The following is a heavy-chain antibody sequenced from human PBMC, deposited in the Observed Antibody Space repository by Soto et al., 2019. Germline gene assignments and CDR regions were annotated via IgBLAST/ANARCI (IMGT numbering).Heavy chain of an antibody. D-gene: IGHD4-17*01. J-gene: IGHJ6*02. CDR3: ARGLRPYYYSGMGV. CDR2: ISWNSGSI. CDR1: GFSFDDYA. Sequence: EVQLVESGGGLVQPGRSLRLSCVVSGFSFDDYAMHWVRQVPGKGLECVSGISWNSGSIGYADSVRGRVTISRDNAKTSLCLHVTSLRTEDTALYYCARGLRPYYYSGMGVWGQGTTVSVSS. V-gene: IGHV3-9*01.